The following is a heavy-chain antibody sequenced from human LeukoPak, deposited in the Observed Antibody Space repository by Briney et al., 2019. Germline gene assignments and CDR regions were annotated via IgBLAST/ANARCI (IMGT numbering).Heavy chain of an antibody. J-gene: IGHJ5*02. D-gene: IGHD2-15*01. Sequence: SETLSLTCTVSGGSISSSSYYWGWIRQPPGKGREWIGCIYYRGSTYYNPSLKSRVTISVDKSKNQSSLKLSSVTAADTAVYYCARLEDCSGGSCYPETNWFDPWGEGTLVTVSS. V-gene: IGHV4-39*01. CDR2: IYYRGST. CDR3: ARLEDCSGGSCYPETNWFDP. CDR1: GGSISSSSYY.